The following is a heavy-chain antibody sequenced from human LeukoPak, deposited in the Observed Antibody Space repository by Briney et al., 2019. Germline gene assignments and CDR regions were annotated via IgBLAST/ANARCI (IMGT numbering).Heavy chain of an antibody. CDR3: ASGSSGWNIFDY. Sequence: GRSLRLSYPASVLTFDDYAMHWVRQAPGKGLEWVSGISWNSGSIGYADSVKGRFTISRDNAKNSLYLQMNSLRAEDTAVYYCASGSSGWNIFDYWGQGTLVTVSS. CDR1: VLTFDDYA. V-gene: IGHV3-9*01. CDR2: ISWNSGSI. D-gene: IGHD6-19*01. J-gene: IGHJ4*02.